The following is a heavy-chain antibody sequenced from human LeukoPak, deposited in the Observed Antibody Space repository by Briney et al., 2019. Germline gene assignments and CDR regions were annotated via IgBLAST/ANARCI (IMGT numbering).Heavy chain of an antibody. D-gene: IGHD3-10*01. Sequence: SETLSLTCAVYGGSFSGYYWSWIRQPPGKGLEWIGEINHSGSTNYNPSLKSRVTISVDTSKNQFSLKLTSVTAADTAVYYCAKLNSYFYYYIDVWGRGTTVTISS. CDR3: AKLNSYFYYYIDV. J-gene: IGHJ6*03. CDR1: GGSFSGYY. CDR2: INHSGST. V-gene: IGHV4-34*01.